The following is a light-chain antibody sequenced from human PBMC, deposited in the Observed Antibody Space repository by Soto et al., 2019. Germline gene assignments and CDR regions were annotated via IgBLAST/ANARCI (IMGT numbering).Light chain of an antibody. J-gene: IGKJ2*03. CDR3: QQTYMVQYS. CDR1: QSVSTY. V-gene: IGKV1-39*01. CDR2: GVS. Sequence: DIQMTQSPSSLSASVGDRVTITCRASQSVSTYLNWYFQKSGGAPKLLIHGVSKLENGTPSRFSGSGLETDFTLTINTLQPEDFEVYFCQQTYMVQYSFGKGTK.